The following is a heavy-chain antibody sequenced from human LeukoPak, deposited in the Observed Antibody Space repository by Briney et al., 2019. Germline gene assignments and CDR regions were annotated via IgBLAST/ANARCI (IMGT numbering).Heavy chain of an antibody. CDR2: ISSSSSYI. Sequence: GGSLRLSCAASGFTFSTYSMNWVRQAPGKGLEWVSCISSSSSYISYADSVKGRFTISRDNAKNSLYLQMNSLRAEDTAVYYCARVVDGYGDYWGQGTLVTVSS. D-gene: IGHD5-24*01. CDR3: ARVVDGYGDY. J-gene: IGHJ4*02. V-gene: IGHV3-21*01. CDR1: GFTFSTYS.